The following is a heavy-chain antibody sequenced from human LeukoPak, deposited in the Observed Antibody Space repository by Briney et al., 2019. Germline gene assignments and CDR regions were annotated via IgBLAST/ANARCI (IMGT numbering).Heavy chain of an antibody. J-gene: IGHJ4*02. Sequence: GGSLRLSCAASAFTFSSYAMSWVRQAPGKGLEWVSAIGGSGGSTYHADSVKGRFTISRGNSKNTLYLQMNSLRAEDTAVYYCAKEYYDFCSGYYYFDNWGLGTLVTVSS. CDR3: AKEYYDFCSGYYYFDN. V-gene: IGHV3-23*01. CDR1: AFTFSSYA. D-gene: IGHD3-3*01. CDR2: IGGSGGST.